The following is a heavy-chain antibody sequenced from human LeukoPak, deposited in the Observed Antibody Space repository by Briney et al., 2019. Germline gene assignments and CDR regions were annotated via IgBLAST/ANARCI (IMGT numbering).Heavy chain of an antibody. J-gene: IGHJ5*02. CDR2: VYTSGST. Sequence: PSETLSLTCTVSGGSISGYYWSWIRQPAGKGLEWIGLVYTSGSTNYNPSLKSRVTMSVDTSKNQFYLKLSSVTAADTAVYYCARGDGYNYYRWFDPWGQGTLVTVSS. CDR1: GGSISGYY. CDR3: ARGDGYNYYRWFDP. V-gene: IGHV4-4*07. D-gene: IGHD5-24*01.